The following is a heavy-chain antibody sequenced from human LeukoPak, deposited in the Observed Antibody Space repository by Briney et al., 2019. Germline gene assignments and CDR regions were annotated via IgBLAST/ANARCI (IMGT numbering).Heavy chain of an antibody. V-gene: IGHV3-30*02. Sequence: GGSLRLSCAASGFTFRSYGMHWVRHSPPKGLEWVAFIRYDASNKYYADSVKGRFTISRDNSKNTLYLPMNSLRAEDTDVYYCANIKVVVPAANPVDYWGQGGLVTVAS. CDR2: IRYDASNK. D-gene: IGHD2-2*01. J-gene: IGHJ4*02. CDR3: ANIKVVVPAANPVDY. CDR1: GFTFRSYG.